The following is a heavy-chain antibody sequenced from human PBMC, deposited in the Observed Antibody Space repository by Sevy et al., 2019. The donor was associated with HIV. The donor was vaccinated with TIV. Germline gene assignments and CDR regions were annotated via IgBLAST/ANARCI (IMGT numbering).Heavy chain of an antibody. CDR1: GGSISSYY. Sequence: SETLSLTCTVSGGSISSYYWSWIRQPPGKGLEWIGYIYYSGSTNYNPSLKSRVTISVDTSKNQFSLKLSSATAADTAGYYCARDQSQRGRGYCSGGSCYMAYYYMDVWGKGTTVTVSS. V-gene: IGHV4-59*01. D-gene: IGHD2-15*01. J-gene: IGHJ6*03. CDR3: ARDQSQRGRGYCSGGSCYMAYYYMDV. CDR2: IYYSGST.